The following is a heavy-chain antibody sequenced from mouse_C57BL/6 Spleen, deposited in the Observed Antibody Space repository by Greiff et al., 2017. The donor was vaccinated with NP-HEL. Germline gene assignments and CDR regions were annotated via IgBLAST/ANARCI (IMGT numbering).Heavy chain of an antibody. V-gene: IGHV5S21*01. CDR2: ISTGGDYT. CDR3: AREGGNSNCDFDG. CDR1: GFTFTSYS. D-gene: IGHD2-5*01. Sequence: EVHLLQSGDGLVKPGASLKLSCAASGFTFTSYSMSWVRQTPEKSLEWVAYISTGGDYTYYADTVKGRFTITRDNARNTLYLQMSSLKSEDTAIYYCAREGGNSNCDFDGWGKGTTLTVSS. J-gene: IGHJ2*01.